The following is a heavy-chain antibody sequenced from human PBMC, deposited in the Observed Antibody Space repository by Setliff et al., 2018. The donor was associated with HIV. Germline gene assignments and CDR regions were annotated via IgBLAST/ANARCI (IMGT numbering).Heavy chain of an antibody. Sequence: ASLKVSCKASGYTFTNYAIHWVRQAPGQRLEWMGWINAGNGDTKYSQKFQGRVTITTDTSASTAYMELNSLSSEDTAVYYCARHQAPYYGSSGYNPNWYFDLWGRGTQVTVSS. CDR2: INAGNGDT. CDR3: ARHQAPYYGSSGYNPNWYFDL. D-gene: IGHD3-22*01. CDR1: GYTFTNYA. V-gene: IGHV1-3*01. J-gene: IGHJ2*01.